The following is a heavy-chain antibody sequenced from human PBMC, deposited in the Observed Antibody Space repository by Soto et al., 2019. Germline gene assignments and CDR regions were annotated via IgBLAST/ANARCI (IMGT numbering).Heavy chain of an antibody. Sequence: QVQLVQSGAEVKKPGSSVKVSCKASGGTFSSYTISWVRQAPGQGLEWMGRIIPILGIANYAQKFQGRVTITADKSTSTAYMELSSLRAEDTAVYYCARTAVTSGYWYFDLWGRGTLVTVSS. CDR1: GGTFSSYT. J-gene: IGHJ2*01. CDR2: IIPILGIA. CDR3: ARTAVTSGYWYFDL. V-gene: IGHV1-69*02. D-gene: IGHD4-17*01.